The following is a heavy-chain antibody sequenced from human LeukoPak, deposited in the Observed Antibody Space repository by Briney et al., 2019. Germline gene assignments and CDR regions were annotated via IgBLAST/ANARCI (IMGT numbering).Heavy chain of an antibody. V-gene: IGHV3-9*03. Sequence: GGSLRLSCAASGFTFADYAMHWVRHAPGKGLEWVSGISWNSGSIVYADSVKGRFTISRDNAKNSLYLQMNSLRAEDMALYYCVKGYDSSGYYFLDAFDIWGQGTMVTVSS. CDR2: ISWNSGSI. CDR3: VKGYDSSGYYFLDAFDI. CDR1: GFTFADYA. J-gene: IGHJ3*02. D-gene: IGHD3-22*01.